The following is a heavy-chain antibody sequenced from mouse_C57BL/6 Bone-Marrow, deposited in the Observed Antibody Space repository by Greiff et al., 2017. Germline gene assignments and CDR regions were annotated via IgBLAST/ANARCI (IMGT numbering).Heavy chain of an antibody. V-gene: IGHV14-1*01. Sequence: EVQLQQSGAELVRPGASVKLSCTASGFNIKDYYMHWVKQRPEQGLEWIGRIDPEDGDTEYAPKFQGKATMTADTSSHTAYLQLSSLTSEDTAVYYCTTIGDSSPYYAMDYWGQGTSVTVSS. J-gene: IGHJ4*01. CDR1: GFNIKDYY. CDR3: TTIGDSSPYYAMDY. CDR2: IDPEDGDT. D-gene: IGHD3-3*01.